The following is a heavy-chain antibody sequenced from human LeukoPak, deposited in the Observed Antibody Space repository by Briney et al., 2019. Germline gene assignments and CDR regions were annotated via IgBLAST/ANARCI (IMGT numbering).Heavy chain of an antibody. CDR2: IYSGGST. D-gene: IGHD6-13*01. J-gene: IGHJ4*02. CDR1: GFTVSSNY. Sequence: GGSLRLSCAASGFTVSSNYMSWVRQAPGKGLEWVSVIYSGGSTYYADSVKGRFTISRDNSKNTLYLQMNSLRVEDAAVYYCARDGFSSSWGLAYWGQGTLVTVSS. CDR3: ARDGFSSSWGLAY. V-gene: IGHV3-53*01.